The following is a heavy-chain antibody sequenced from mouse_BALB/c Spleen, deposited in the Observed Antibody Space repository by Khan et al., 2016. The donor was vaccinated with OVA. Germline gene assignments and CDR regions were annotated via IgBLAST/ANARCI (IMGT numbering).Heavy chain of an antibody. CDR3: AKHPGYGAMDY. CDR1: GFSLTDYG. V-gene: IGHV2-6-5*01. J-gene: IGHJ4*01. D-gene: IGHD1-2*01. Sequence: VQLQESGPGLVAPSQSLSITCTVSGFSLTDYGVSWIRQPPGKGLEWLGVIWGGGNTYYNSGLKSRLSISRDNSKSQVFLKMNSLQTDDTAMYYCAKHPGYGAMDYWGQGTSVTVSS. CDR2: IWGGGNT.